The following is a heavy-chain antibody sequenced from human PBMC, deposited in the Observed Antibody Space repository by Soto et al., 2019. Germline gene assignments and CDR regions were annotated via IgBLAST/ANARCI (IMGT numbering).Heavy chain of an antibody. V-gene: IGHV3-30*18. J-gene: IGHJ6*02. Sequence: QVQLVESGGGVVQPGRSLRLSCAASGFTFSSYGMHWVRQAPGKGLEWVAVISYDGSNKYYADSVKGRFTISRDNSKNTLYLQKNSLRAEDTAVYYCAKDGIDYYDSSGYYYGMDVWGQGTTVTVSS. D-gene: IGHD3-22*01. CDR2: ISYDGSNK. CDR3: AKDGIDYYDSSGYYYGMDV. CDR1: GFTFSSYG.